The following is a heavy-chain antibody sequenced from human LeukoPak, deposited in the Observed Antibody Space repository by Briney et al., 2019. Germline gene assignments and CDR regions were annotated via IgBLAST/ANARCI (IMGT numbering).Heavy chain of an antibody. J-gene: IGHJ4*02. D-gene: IGHD3-10*01. CDR3: ARDSYYYYGSGSYDGGGFDY. V-gene: IGHV1-18*01. Sequence: ASVKVSCKASTYTFTSYGISWVRQAPGQGLEWMGWISTYNGNTNYAQKLQGRVTMTTDTSTSTAYMELRSLRSDDTAVYYCARDSYYYYGSGSYDGGGFDYWGQGTLVTVSS. CDR1: TYTFTSYG. CDR2: ISTYNGNT.